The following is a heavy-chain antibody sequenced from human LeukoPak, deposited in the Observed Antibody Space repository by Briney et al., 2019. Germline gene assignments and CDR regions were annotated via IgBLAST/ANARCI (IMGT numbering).Heavy chain of an antibody. CDR2: IKQDGSEK. J-gene: IGHJ4*02. V-gene: IGHV3-7*01. Sequence: GSLRPSCAASGFTFSTYWMSWVRQAPGKGLEWVANIKQDGSEKYYVDSVQGRFTISRDNAKNSLYLQMNSLRAEDTAVYYCARDSPYYDFWSGKGDYWGQGTLVTVSS. CDR1: GFTFSTYW. CDR3: ARDSPYYDFWSGKGDY. D-gene: IGHD3-3*01.